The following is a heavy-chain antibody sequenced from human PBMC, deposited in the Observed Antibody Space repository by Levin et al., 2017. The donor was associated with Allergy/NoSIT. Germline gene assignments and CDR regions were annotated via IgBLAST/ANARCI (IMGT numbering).Heavy chain of an antibody. CDR3: IRGWRYYYDSSGYWDGMDV. CDR1: GFTFSDHF. D-gene: IGHD3-22*01. V-gene: IGHV3-72*01. J-gene: IGHJ6*02. Sequence: GGSLRLSCAASGFTFSDHFMDWVRQAPGKGLEWVGRTRDKANSYTTDYAASVKGRFTISRDDSKNSLYLQMNSLRTEDTAVYYCIRGWRYYYDSSGYWDGMDVWGQGTTVTVSS. CDR2: TRDKANSYTT.